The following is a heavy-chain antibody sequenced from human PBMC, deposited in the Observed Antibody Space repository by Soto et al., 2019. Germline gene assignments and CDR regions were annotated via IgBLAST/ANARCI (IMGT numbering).Heavy chain of an antibody. J-gene: IGHJ4*02. CDR2: IWYDGSNK. Sequence: GGSLRLSCAASGFTFSSYGMHWVRQAPGKGLEWVAVIWYDGSNKYYADSVKGRFTISRDNSKNTLYLQMNSLRAEDTAVYYCARAATYYYDSSGYSPLDYCGQGTLVTSPQ. CDR1: GFTFSSYG. CDR3: ARAATYYYDSSGYSPLDY. V-gene: IGHV3-33*01. D-gene: IGHD3-22*01.